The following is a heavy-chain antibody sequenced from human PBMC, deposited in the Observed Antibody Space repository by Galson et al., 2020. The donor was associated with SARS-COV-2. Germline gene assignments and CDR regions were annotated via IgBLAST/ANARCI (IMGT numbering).Heavy chain of an antibody. CDR2: ISHSGST. Sequence: SQASETLSLTCAVYGGSFSGHYWNWIRQSPGKGLQWIGEISHSGSTEYISSPRSRVTMSVDRSKNQFSLRLRSVTAADTAVYYCARASRPPVVSVFIGGPNNFDYWSQGTLVTVSS. CDR3: ARASRPPVVSVFIGGPNNFDY. J-gene: IGHJ4*02. CDR1: GGSFSGHY. V-gene: IGHV4-34*01. D-gene: IGHD2-15*01.